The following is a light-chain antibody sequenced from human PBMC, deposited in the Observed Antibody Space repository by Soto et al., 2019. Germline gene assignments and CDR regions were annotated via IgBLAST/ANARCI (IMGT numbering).Light chain of an antibody. CDR1: QSVTSGY. CDR3: QQYGSSPLYT. V-gene: IGKV3-20*01. CDR2: GTH. Sequence: VLTQSPGALSLYPGARATLSCRASQSVTSGYLAWYQQKPGQAPSLLIYGTHKRAIGIPDRFSGSGSGTDFIHTISRMEREDFAVYYCQQYGSSPLYTFGQGTKLEIK. J-gene: IGKJ2*01.